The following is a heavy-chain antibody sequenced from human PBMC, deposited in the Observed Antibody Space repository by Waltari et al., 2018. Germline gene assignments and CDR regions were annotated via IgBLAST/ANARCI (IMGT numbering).Heavy chain of an antibody. D-gene: IGHD6-13*01. J-gene: IGHJ5*02. CDR2: INPNSGGT. V-gene: IGHV1-2*06. CDR3: ARVGIAAAGITGNWFDP. Sequence: QVQLVQSGAEVKKPGASVKVSCKASGYTFTGYYMHWVRQAPGQGLEWMGRINPNSGGTDYAQKFQGRGTMTRDTSISTAYMELSRLRADGTAGYYCARVGIAAAGITGNWFDPWGQGTLVTVSS. CDR1: GYTFTGYY.